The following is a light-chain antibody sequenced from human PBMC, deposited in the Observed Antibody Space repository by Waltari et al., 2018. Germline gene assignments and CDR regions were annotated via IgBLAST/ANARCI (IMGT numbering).Light chain of an antibody. CDR2: DFT. CDR1: TSDVGGYNY. CDR3: CSFAGTYTWV. J-gene: IGLJ3*02. Sequence: SALTQPRSASGSPGQSVTSSCTGTTSDVGGYNYVSWYQHHPGKAPNLMIFDFTPRPSGVPDRFSGSKSANTASLTISGLQAEDEADYYCCSFAGTYTWVFGGGTKVTVL. V-gene: IGLV2-11*01.